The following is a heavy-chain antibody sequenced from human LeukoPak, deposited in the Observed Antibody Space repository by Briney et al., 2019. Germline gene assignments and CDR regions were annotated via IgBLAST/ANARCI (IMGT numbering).Heavy chain of an antibody. CDR2: VKRKTDGGTT. D-gene: IGHD3-16*01. V-gene: IGHV3-15*01. J-gene: IGHJ4*02. CDR1: GFTLSNAW. CDR3: TTLGAFDY. Sequence: GGSLRLSCAASGFTLSNAWMSWVRQTPGKGLEWVGRVKRKTDGGTTDYAAPVKGRFSISRDDSKNTLYLQMNSLKTEDTAVYYCTTLGAFDYWGQGTLVTVSS.